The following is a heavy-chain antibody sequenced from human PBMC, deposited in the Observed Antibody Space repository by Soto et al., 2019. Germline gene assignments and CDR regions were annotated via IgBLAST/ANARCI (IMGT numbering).Heavy chain of an antibody. Sequence: GLSMRLSCAPSGLTLNSYGMHWARQTPGKGLEWVAVIWYDGSNKVYADSVKGRFTISRDNSKNTLYLQMNSLRAEDSAVYYCARDLSGDYGALDTWGQGTMVTVSS. J-gene: IGHJ3*02. CDR3: ARDLSGDYGALDT. CDR2: IWYDGSNK. CDR1: GLTLNSYG. D-gene: IGHD4-17*01. V-gene: IGHV3-33*01.